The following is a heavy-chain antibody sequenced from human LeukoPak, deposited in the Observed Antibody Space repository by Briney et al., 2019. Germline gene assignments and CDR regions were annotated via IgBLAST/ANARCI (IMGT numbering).Heavy chain of an antibody. Sequence: SETLSLTCAVYGGSFSGYYWSWIRQPPGKGLEWIGEINHSGCTNYNPSLKSRVTISVDPSKKHVSLKLSSLTAADTAVYYCARGHEIAVAGSTADSYYYGMDVWGKGTTVTVSS. D-gene: IGHD6-19*01. V-gene: IGHV4-34*01. CDR2: INHSGCT. J-gene: IGHJ6*04. CDR1: GGSFSGYY. CDR3: ARGHEIAVAGSTADSYYYGMDV.